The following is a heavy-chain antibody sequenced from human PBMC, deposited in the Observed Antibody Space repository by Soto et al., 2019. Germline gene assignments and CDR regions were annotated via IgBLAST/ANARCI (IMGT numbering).Heavy chain of an antibody. CDR3: ALDNARQQLGGNYYYGIDV. J-gene: IGHJ6*02. V-gene: IGHV1-69*05. D-gene: IGHD3-3*02. Sequence: QVQLVQSGAEVKKPGSSVTVSCKASGGTFGNSAISWVRQAPGQGLEWMGGIIPILPTPDYAQKFQGRVTITSDEPTNTAYMELTSRRSENTPVYYCALDNARQQLGGNYYYGIDVWGQGTTVTVSS. CDR1: GGTFGNSA. CDR2: IIPILPTP.